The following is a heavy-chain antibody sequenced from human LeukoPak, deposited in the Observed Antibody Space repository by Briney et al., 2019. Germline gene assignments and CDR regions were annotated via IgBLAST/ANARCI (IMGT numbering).Heavy chain of an antibody. CDR1: GFTFSSYS. CDR3: ASEGRQTSYYFDY. Sequence: PGGSLRLSCAASGFTFSSYSMNWVRQAPGKGLEWVSYISSNSSTIYYADSVKGRFTISRDNAKNSLYLQMNSLRAEETAVYYCASEGRQTSYYFDYWGQGALVTVSS. CDR2: ISSNSSTI. D-gene: IGHD1-1*01. J-gene: IGHJ4*02. V-gene: IGHV3-48*01.